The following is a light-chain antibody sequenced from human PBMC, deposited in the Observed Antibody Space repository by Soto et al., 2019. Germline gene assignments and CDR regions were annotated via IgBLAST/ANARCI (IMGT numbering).Light chain of an antibody. J-gene: IGKJ1*01. CDR2: QTS. CDR1: QYINTR. Sequence: EIVLTQSPATLSSFPGDRVTLSCRASQYINTRLAWYQHRPGQAPRLLIYQTSIRAAGIPARFSASGSGTDFTLTISDVQPEDFATYICQQSYTPPWTFGQGTKVDIK. V-gene: IGKV3-11*01. CDR3: QQSYTPPWT.